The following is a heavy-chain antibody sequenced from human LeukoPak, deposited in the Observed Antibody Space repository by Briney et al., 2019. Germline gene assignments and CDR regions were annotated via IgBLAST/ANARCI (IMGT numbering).Heavy chain of an antibody. J-gene: IGHJ3*02. CDR3: AKDVYRSSWDVAFDI. D-gene: IGHD6-13*01. CDR2: IRYDGSNK. CDR1: GFTFSSYG. V-gene: IGHV3-30*02. Sequence: GGSLRLSCAASGFTFSSYGMHWVRQAPGKGLEWVAFIRYDGSNKYYADSVKGRFTISRDNSKNTLYLQMNSLRAEDTAVYYCAKDVYRSSWDVAFDIWGQGTMVPVSS.